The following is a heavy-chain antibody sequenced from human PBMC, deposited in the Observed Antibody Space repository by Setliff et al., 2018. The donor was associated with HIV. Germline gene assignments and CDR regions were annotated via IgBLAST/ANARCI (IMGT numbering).Heavy chain of an antibody. Sequence: GESLKISCVVSGFTFSHYGMHWVRQAPGKGLEWVANINQDGSEKYYLDSVKGRFTISRDNSKNTLYLQMNSLTAEDTAVYYCTKGGAHDRRKFIDYWGQGTPVTVSS. V-gene: IGHV3-7*03. CDR1: GFTFSHYG. CDR3: TKGGAHDRRKFIDY. J-gene: IGHJ4*02. CDR2: INQDGSEK. D-gene: IGHD3-16*01.